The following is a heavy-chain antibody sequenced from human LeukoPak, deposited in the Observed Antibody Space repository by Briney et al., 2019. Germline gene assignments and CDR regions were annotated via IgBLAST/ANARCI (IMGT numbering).Heavy chain of an antibody. V-gene: IGHV4-39*01. Sequence: TSETLSLTRTVSGGSISSSSYYWGWIRQPPGKGLEWIGSIYYSGSTYYNPSLKSRVTISVDTSKNQFSLKLSSVTAAGTAVYYCASLGGATPFDYWGQGTLVTVSS. CDR3: ASLGGATPFDY. D-gene: IGHD1-26*01. J-gene: IGHJ4*02. CDR1: GGSISSSSYY. CDR2: IYYSGST.